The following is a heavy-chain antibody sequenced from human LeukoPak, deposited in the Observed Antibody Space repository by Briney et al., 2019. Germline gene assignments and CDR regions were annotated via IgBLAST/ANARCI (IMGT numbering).Heavy chain of an antibody. Sequence: PGGSLKLSCAASGFTFSSYAMSWVRQAPGKGLEWVSAISGSGGSTYYADSVKGRFTISRDNSKNTLYLQMNSLRAEDTAVYYCAKVVTVVTADYYYYYGLDVWGQGTTVTVSS. CDR3: AKVVTVVTADYYYYYGLDV. D-gene: IGHD2-21*02. CDR1: GFTFSSYA. CDR2: ISGSGGST. J-gene: IGHJ6*02. V-gene: IGHV3-23*01.